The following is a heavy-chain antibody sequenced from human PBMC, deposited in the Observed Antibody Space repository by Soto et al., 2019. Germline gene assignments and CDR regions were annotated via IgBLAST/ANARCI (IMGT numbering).Heavy chain of an antibody. CDR1: GYTFIDYY. D-gene: IGHD1-26*01. CDR3: ARSGCPGSYHPPAF. CDR2: INPHSGDT. J-gene: IGHJ4*02. V-gene: IGHV1-2*02. Sequence: ASVKVSCKASGYTFIDYYIHWVRQAPGQGLEWMGCINPHSGDTNSPPQFQARVTMTTDTSNSTAYMELKRLYSNDTDVYHCARSGCPGSYHPPAFWGQGTLVTVSS.